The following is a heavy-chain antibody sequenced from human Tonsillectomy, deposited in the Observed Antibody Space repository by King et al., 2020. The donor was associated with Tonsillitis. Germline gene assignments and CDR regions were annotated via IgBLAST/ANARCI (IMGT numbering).Heavy chain of an antibody. CDR3: ARRGNYYDSSGYYFDAFDI. J-gene: IGHJ3*02. Sequence: VQLQESGPGLVKPSQTLSLTCAVSGGSISSGGYSWSWIRQPPGKGLEWIGYINYSGSTHYKPSLKSRVTISVDKSKKQFSLKLSSVTAADTAVYYCARRGNYYDSSGYYFDAFDIWGQGTMVTVSS. CDR1: GGSISSGGYS. V-gene: IGHV4-30-4*07. CDR2: INYSGST. D-gene: IGHD3-22*01.